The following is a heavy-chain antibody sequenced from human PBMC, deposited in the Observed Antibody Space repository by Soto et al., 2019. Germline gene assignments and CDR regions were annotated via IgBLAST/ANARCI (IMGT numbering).Heavy chain of an antibody. D-gene: IGHD3-22*01. CDR3: AADDWVGYYDSSGYSPFDY. V-gene: IGHV1-58*01. CDR2: IVVGSGNT. Sequence: GASVKVSCKASGFTFTSSAVQWVRQARGQRLEWIGWIVVGSGNTNYAQKFQERVTITRDMSTSTAYMELSSLRSEDTAVYYCAADDWVGYYDSSGYSPFDYWGQGTLVTVSS. J-gene: IGHJ4*02. CDR1: GFTFTSSA.